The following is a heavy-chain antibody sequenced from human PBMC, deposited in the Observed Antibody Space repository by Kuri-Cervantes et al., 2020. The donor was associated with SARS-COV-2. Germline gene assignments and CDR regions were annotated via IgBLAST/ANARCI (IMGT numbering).Heavy chain of an antibody. CDR2: IIPILGTA. D-gene: IGHD1-26*01. V-gene: IGHV1-69*04. CDR3: ARQGRRGPFFDY. Sequence: SVKVSCKASGGTFSSYAISWVRQAPGQGLEWMGRIIPILGTANYAQKFQGRVTITADKSTSTAYMELSSLRSEDTAVHYCARQGRRGPFFDYWGQGTLVTVSS. J-gene: IGHJ4*02. CDR1: GGTFSSYA.